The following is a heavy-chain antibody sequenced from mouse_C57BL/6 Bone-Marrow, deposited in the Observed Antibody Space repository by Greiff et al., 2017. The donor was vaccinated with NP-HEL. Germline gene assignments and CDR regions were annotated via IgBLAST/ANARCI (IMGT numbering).Heavy chain of an antibody. J-gene: IGHJ4*01. CDR3: ARGRSYAMDY. CDR1: GFTFSDYG. V-gene: IGHV5-17*01. CDR2: ISSGSSTI. Sequence: EVQGVESGGGLVKPGGSLKLSCAASGFTFSDYGMHWVRQAPEKGLEWVAYISSGSSTIYYAATVKGRFTISRDNAKNTLFLQMTSLRSEDTAMYYCARGRSYAMDYWGQGTSVTVSS.